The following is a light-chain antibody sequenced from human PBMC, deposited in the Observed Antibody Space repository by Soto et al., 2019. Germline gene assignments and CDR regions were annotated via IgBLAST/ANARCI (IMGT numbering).Light chain of an antibody. CDR3: ATWDDSLNGPV. V-gene: IGLV1-44*01. CDR2: SNT. J-gene: IGLJ3*02. CDR1: SSNIGSNN. Sequence: QAVVTQPPSASGTPGQRVTISCSGGSSNIGSNNVNWYQQVPGTAPKLLIYSNTQRPSGVPDRFSGSKSGPSASLAISGLQSEDEANYYCATWDDSLNGPVFGGGTKLTVL.